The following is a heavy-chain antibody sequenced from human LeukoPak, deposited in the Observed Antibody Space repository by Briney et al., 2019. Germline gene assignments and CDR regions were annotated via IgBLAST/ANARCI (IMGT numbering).Heavy chain of an antibody. Sequence: GGSLRLSCAASGVTFSFYAMSWVRQAPGKAPQWVATITATSGRTYYADSVNGRFGISRDNSKNTLSLQMSSLRAEDTAVYYCAKDLWTSTSGYHYYMDVWGRGTTVTVSS. CDR1: GVTFSFYA. D-gene: IGHD3/OR15-3a*01. CDR2: ITATSGRT. J-gene: IGHJ6*03. CDR3: AKDLWTSTSGYHYYMDV. V-gene: IGHV3-23*01.